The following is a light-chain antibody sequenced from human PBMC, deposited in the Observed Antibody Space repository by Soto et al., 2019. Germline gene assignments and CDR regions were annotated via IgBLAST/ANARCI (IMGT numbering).Light chain of an antibody. CDR1: QSISSY. Sequence: DIQMTQSPSSLSASVGDRVTITCRASQSISSYLNWYQQKPGKAPKLLIYAASSLQSGVPSRFSGSGSGTDFTLTISSLQTDDSATYFCQEYKTYAFGPGTKVDIK. CDR3: QEYKTYA. J-gene: IGKJ2*01. V-gene: IGKV1-39*02. CDR2: AAS.